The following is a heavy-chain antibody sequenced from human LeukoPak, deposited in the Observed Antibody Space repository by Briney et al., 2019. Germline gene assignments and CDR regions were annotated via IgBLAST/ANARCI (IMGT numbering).Heavy chain of an antibody. CDR1: GYSISSGYY. CDR3: ARGESSWYTAFDI. CDR2: IYHSGST. V-gene: IGHV4-38-2*02. D-gene: IGHD6-13*01. Sequence: SETLSLTCTVSGYSISSGYYWGWIRQPPGKGLEWIGSIYHSGSTYYNPSLKSRVTISVDTSKNQFSLKLSSVTAADTAVYYCARGESSWYTAFDIWAKGQWSPSLQ. J-gene: IGHJ3*02.